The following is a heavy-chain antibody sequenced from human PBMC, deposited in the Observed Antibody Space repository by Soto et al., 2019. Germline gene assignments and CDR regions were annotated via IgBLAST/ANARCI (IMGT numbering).Heavy chain of an antibody. CDR2: ISAYNGNT. CDR1: GYTFTSYG. CDR3: ARDVRSTEYDFWSGYPHPNWFDP. J-gene: IGHJ5*02. V-gene: IGHV1-18*01. D-gene: IGHD3-3*01. Sequence: QVQLVQSGAEVKKPGASVKVSCKASGYTFTSYGISWVRQAPGQGLEWMGWISAYNGNTNYAQKLQRRVTMTTDTSTSTAYMELRSLRADDTAVYYCARDVRSTEYDFWSGYPHPNWFDPWGQGTLVTVSS.